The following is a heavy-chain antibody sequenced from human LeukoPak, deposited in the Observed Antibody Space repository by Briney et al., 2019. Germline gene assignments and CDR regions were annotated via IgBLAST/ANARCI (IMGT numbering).Heavy chain of an antibody. V-gene: IGHV3-66*02. CDR1: GFTVSSNY. CDR2: IYSGGST. Sequence: GGSLRLSCAASGFTVSSNYMSWVRQAPGKGLEWVSVIYSGGSTYYADSVKGRFTISRDNSKNTLFLQMNSLRPEDTAVYYCAREIAVAAHFDYWGQGTLVTVSS. CDR3: AREIAVAAHFDY. D-gene: IGHD6-19*01. J-gene: IGHJ4*02.